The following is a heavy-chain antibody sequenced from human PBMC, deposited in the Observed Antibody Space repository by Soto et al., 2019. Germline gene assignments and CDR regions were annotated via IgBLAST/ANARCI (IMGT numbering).Heavy chain of an antibody. CDR2: IDPSDSQT. CDR3: ARQIYDSDTGPNFQYYFDS. Sequence: GESLKIACKGSGYSFAGYWITWVRQKPGKGLEWMGRIDPSDSQTYYSPSFRGHVTISVTKSITTVFLQWSSLRASDTAMYYCARQIYDSDTGPNFQYYFDSWGQGTPVTVSS. D-gene: IGHD3-22*01. V-gene: IGHV5-10-1*01. J-gene: IGHJ4*02. CDR1: GYSFAGYW.